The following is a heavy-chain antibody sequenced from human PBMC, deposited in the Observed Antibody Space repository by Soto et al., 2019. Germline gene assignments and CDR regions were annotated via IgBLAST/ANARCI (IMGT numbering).Heavy chain of an antibody. Sequence: LRLSCAASGFNFSNYGMHWVRQAPGKGLEWVAVITLDGKKKLHADSVKGRFTISRDQSRNTVYLQMNSLRVDDTAVYFCATSISTGSPSPLDFWGQGALVTVSS. CDR3: ATSISTGSPSPLDF. CDR1: GFNFSNYG. J-gene: IGHJ4*02. V-gene: IGHV3-30*03. D-gene: IGHD6-6*01. CDR2: ITLDGKKK.